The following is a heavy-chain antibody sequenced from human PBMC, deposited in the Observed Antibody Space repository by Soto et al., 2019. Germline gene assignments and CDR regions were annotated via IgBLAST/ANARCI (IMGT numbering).Heavy chain of an antibody. CDR3: ASLGSYKAFDI. CDR1: GYTFTSYA. J-gene: IGHJ3*02. Sequence: QVQLVQSGAEVKKPGASVKVSCKASGYTFTSYAMHWVRQAPGQRLEWMGWINAGNGNTKYSRKFQGRVTITRDTSASTAYMELSSLRSEDTAVYYCASLGSYKAFDIWGQGTMVTVSS. V-gene: IGHV1-3*01. D-gene: IGHD1-26*01. CDR2: INAGNGNT.